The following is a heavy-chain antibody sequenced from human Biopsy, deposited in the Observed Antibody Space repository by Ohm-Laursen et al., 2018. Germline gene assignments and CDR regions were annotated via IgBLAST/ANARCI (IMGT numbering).Heavy chain of an antibody. D-gene: IGHD1-26*01. CDR1: GGSISSYY. CDR3: ARHAPSYSGSYWRYFDL. Sequence: TLSLTCTVSGGSISSYYWSWIRQPPGKGLEWIGYFYYTGSTNYTPSLKSRVTISVDTSMNHLSLRLTSVTAADTAVYYCARHAPSYSGSYWRYFDLWGRGTLVTVSS. CDR2: FYYTGST. J-gene: IGHJ2*01. V-gene: IGHV4-59*08.